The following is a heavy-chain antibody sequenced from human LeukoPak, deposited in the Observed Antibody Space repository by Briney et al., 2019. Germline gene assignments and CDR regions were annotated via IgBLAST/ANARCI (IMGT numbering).Heavy chain of an antibody. CDR2: IYSGGST. D-gene: IGHD6-19*01. CDR1: GFTVSSNY. CDR3: ARDSSGPGAQYYYYYMDV. V-gene: IGHV3-66*02. J-gene: IGHJ6*03. Sequence: GSLRLSCAASGFTVSSNYMSWVRQAPGRGLEWVSVIYSGGSTYYADYVKGRFTISRDNSKNTLYLQMNSLRAEDTAVYYCARDSSGPGAQYYYYYMDVWGKGTTVTVSS.